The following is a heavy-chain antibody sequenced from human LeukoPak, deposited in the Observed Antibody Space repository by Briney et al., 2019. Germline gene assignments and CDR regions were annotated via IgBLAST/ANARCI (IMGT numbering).Heavy chain of an antibody. CDR1: GGSLRSYH. Sequence: SVTLSLICSVWGGSLRSYHESWIREPAGEGLEGIGRIYTSGSTNYNPSLKSRVTMSVDTSKNQFSLKLSSVTAADTAVYYCARGSGSGSYYNGFDYWGQGTLVTVSS. V-gene: IGHV4-4*07. CDR2: IYTSGST. D-gene: IGHD3-10*01. J-gene: IGHJ4*02. CDR3: ARGSGSGSYYNGFDY.